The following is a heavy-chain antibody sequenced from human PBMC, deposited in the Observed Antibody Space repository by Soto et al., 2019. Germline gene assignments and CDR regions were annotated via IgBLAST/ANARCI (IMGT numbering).Heavy chain of an antibody. J-gene: IGHJ4*02. CDR1: GYTFTGYY. CDR3: ASDVTTQGFDY. D-gene: IGHD4-17*01. CDR2: ISAYNGNT. V-gene: IGHV1-18*04. Sequence: ASVKVSCKASGYTFTGYYMHWVRQAPGQGLEWMGWISAYNGNTNYAQKLQGRVTMTTDTSTSTAYMELRSLRSDDTAVYYCASDVTTQGFDYWGQGTLVTVSS.